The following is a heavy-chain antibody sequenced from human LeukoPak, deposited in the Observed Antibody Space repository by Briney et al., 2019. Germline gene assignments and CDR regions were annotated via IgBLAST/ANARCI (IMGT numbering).Heavy chain of an antibody. CDR2: MSAYNGNT. CDR3: ARAPRITIFGVPQFFVYMDV. D-gene: IGHD3-3*01. Sequence: ASVKVSCKASGYTFTSYGISWVRQAPGQGLEWMGWMSAYNGNTNYAQKLQGRVTMTTDTSTRTAYMELRSLRSDDTAVYYCARAPRITIFGVPQFFVYMDVWGKGTTVTVSS. V-gene: IGHV1-18*01. CDR1: GYTFTSYG. J-gene: IGHJ6*03.